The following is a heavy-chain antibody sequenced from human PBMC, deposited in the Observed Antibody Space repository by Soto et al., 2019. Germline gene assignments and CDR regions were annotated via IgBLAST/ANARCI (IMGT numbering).Heavy chain of an antibody. CDR2: ISTNNGNT. CDR1: GYTFTSYD. J-gene: IGHJ4*02. CDR3: ARDPEYGVTNLRRPGCFDY. V-gene: IGHV1-18*01. D-gene: IGHD2-8*01. Sequence: GASVKVSCKASGYTFTSYDFRWVRQAPGQGLEWMGWISTNNGNTKYAQKFQDRVTMTTDTSSTTAYMELRSLRSDDTAVYYCARDPEYGVTNLRRPGCFDYWGQGTQVTVSS.